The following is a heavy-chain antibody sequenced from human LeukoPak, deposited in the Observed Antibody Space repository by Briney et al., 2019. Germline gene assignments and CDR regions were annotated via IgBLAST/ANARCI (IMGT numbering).Heavy chain of an antibody. D-gene: IGHD3-10*01. J-gene: IGHJ4*02. CDR2: VKQDESEK. V-gene: IGHV3-7*01. CDR1: GFTFSNYW. CDR3: ARIGSGSPLGY. Sequence: GGSLRLSCAGSGFTFSNYWMTWVRQAPGKGLEWVANVKQDESEKHYADSVKGRFTISRDNSKNTLYLQMNSLRAEDTAVYYCARIGSGSPLGYWGQGTLVTVSS.